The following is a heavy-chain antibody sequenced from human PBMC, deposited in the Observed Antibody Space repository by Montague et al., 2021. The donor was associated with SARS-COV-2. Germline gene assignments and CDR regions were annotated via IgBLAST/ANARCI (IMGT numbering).Heavy chain of an antibody. CDR1: GGSISSYY. D-gene: IGHD3-3*01. Sequence: ETLSLTCTVSGGSISSYYWSWIRQPPGKGLEWIGYIYYSGSTNYNPSLKSRVTISVDTSKNQFSLKLSSVTAADTAVYYCARGIFTIPFIPAHYYMDVWGKETTVTVSS. CDR2: IYYSGST. V-gene: IGHV4-59*01. CDR3: ARGIFTIPFIPAHYYMDV. J-gene: IGHJ6*03.